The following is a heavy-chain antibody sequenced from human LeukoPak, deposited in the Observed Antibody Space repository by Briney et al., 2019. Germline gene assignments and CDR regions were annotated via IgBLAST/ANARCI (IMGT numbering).Heavy chain of an antibody. CDR1: GGSISDYY. V-gene: IGHV4-59*01. CDR2: VHSNGDT. J-gene: IGHJ4*02. D-gene: IGHD4-11*01. Sequence: SSETLSLTCIISGGSISDYYWGWIRQPPGKGLEWIGYVHSNGDTDYNPSLRSRLTILLDTSKKDFSLKVSSVTAADTAVYYCAKTHSHFPPYFDYWGQGTLVIVSS. CDR3: AKTHSHFPPYFDY.